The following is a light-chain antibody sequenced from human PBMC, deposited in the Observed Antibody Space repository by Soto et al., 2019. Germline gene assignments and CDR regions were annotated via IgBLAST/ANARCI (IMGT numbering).Light chain of an antibody. CDR2: DAS. CDR3: QQRRNWPLT. CDR1: QSVNTY. J-gene: IGKJ4*01. V-gene: IGKV3-11*01. Sequence: EIVLTQSPATLSLSPGERATLSCRASQSVNTYLAWYQQKPGQAPRLLIYDASNRATGFPARFSGSGSGTDFTLSISSLEPEDSAVYYCQQRRNWPLTFGGGTKVEIK.